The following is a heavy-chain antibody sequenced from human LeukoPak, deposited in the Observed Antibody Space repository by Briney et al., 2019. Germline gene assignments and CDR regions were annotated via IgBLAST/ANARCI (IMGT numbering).Heavy chain of an antibody. V-gene: IGHV3-74*01. CDR1: GFTFSSYW. CDR3: ARGGRPPEALVDAFNI. CDR2: IKRDGLST. J-gene: IGHJ3*02. D-gene: IGHD1-26*01. Sequence: PGGSLRLSCAASGFTFSSYWMHWVRQAPGKGLVWFSRIKRDGLSTTYAASVKGRLTISRDNAKTTLYLQMNSLRAEDTAVYYCARGGRPPEALVDAFNIWGQGTMVTVSS.